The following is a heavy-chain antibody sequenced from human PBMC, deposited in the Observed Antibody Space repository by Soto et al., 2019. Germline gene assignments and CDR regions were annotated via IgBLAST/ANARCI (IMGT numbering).Heavy chain of an antibody. CDR2: INHSGST. CDR1: GGSFSGYY. Sequence: QVQLQQWGAGLLKPSETLSLTCAVYGGSFSGYYWSWIRQPPGKGLEWIGEINHSGSTNYNPSLKSRVTISVDTSKNQFSLKLSSVTAADTAVYYCARGRQRGRFLLRWGQGTLVTVSS. J-gene: IGHJ4*02. V-gene: IGHV4-34*01. CDR3: ARGRQRGRFLLR. D-gene: IGHD3-3*01.